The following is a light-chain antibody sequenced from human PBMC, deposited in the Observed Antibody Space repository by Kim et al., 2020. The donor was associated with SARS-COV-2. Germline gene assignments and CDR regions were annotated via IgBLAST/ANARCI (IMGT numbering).Light chain of an antibody. CDR1: RDISNY. CDR3: QQYNNLPYT. CDR2: DAS. V-gene: IGKV1-33*01. J-gene: IGKJ2*01. Sequence: SASVGDRVTITCQASRDISNYLNWYQQKTGKAPKLLIYDASNLETGVPSRFSGSGSGTDFTFTISSLQPEDIATYYCQQYNNLPYTFGQGTKLEI.